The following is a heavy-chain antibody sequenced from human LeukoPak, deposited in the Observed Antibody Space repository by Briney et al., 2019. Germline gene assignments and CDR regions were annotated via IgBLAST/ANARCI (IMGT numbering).Heavy chain of an antibody. V-gene: IGHV3-21*01. CDR2: ISSSSSYI. CDR3: AREAGYSGCDYGYGYFDY. Sequence: PGGSLRLSCAASGFTFSSYSMNWVRQAPGKGLEWVSSISSSSSYIYYADSVKGRFTISRDNAKNSLYLQMNSLRAEDTAVYYCAREAGYSGCDYGYGYFDYWGQGTLVTVSS. D-gene: IGHD5-12*01. J-gene: IGHJ4*02. CDR1: GFTFSSYS.